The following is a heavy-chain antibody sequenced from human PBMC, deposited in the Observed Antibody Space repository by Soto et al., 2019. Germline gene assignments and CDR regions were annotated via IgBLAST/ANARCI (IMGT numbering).Heavy chain of an antibody. CDR3: ARDSRDPYSGYDYYYYMDV. J-gene: IGHJ6*03. V-gene: IGHV3-21*01. D-gene: IGHD5-12*01. CDR2: ISSSSSYI. Sequence: EVQLVESGGGLVKPGGSLRLSCAASGFTFSSYSMNWVRQAPGKGLEWVSSISSSSSYIYYADSVKGRFTISRDNAKNSLYLQMNSLRAEDTAVYYCARDSRDPYSGYDYYYYMDVWGKGTTVTVSS. CDR1: GFTFSSYS.